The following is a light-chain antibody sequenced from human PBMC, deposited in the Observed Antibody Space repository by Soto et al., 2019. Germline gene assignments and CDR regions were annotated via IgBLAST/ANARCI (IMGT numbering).Light chain of an antibody. Sequence: QSVLTRPASVSGSPGQSITISCTGTSSDVGGYNYVSWYQQHPGKAPKLMIYEVSNRPSGVSNRFSGSKSGNTASLTISGLQAEDEADYYCSSYTSSRTLVFGTGTKVTV. V-gene: IGLV2-14*01. J-gene: IGLJ1*01. CDR3: SSYTSSRTLV. CDR1: SSDVGGYNY. CDR2: EVS.